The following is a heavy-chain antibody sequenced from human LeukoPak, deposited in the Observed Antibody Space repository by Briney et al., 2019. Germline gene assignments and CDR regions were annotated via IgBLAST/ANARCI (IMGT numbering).Heavy chain of an antibody. CDR3: ARDSGYYYDSSGYYY. D-gene: IGHD3-22*01. Sequence: ASVKVSCKASGYTFTGYYMHWVRQAPGQGLEWMGWINPNSGGTNYAQKFQGRVTMTRDTSISTAYMELSRLRSDDTAVYYCARDSGYYYDSSGYYYWGQGTLVTVSS. J-gene: IGHJ4*02. CDR1: GYTFTGYY. V-gene: IGHV1-2*02. CDR2: INPNSGGT.